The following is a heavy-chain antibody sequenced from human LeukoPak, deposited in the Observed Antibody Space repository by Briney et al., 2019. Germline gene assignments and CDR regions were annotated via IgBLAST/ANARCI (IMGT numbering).Heavy chain of an antibody. Sequence: SETLFLTCTVSGGSISSSSYYWGWIRQPPGKGLEWIGSIYYSGSTYYNPSLKSRVTISVDTSKNQFSLKLSSVTAADTAVYYCARQFKVGMVRGVTEFDPWGQGTLVTVSS. CDR3: ARQFKVGMVRGVTEFDP. J-gene: IGHJ5*02. V-gene: IGHV4-39*01. CDR2: IYYSGST. CDR1: GGSISSSSYY. D-gene: IGHD3-10*01.